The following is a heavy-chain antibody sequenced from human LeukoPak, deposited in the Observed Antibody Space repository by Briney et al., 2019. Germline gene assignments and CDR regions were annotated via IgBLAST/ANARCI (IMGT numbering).Heavy chain of an antibody. J-gene: IGHJ3*02. CDR2: IWYDGSNK. D-gene: IGHD4-17*01. CDR3: ARSVTTQIDAFDI. Sequence: SGGSLRLSCAASGFTFSSYGMHWVRQAPGKGLEWVAVIWYDGSNKYYADSVKGRFTISRDNSKNTLYLQMNSLRAEDTAVYYCARSVTTQIDAFDIWGQGTMVTVSS. V-gene: IGHV3-33*01. CDR1: GFTFSSYG.